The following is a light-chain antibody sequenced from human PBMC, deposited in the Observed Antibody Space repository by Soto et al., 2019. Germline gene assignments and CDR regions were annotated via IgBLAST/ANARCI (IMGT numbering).Light chain of an antibody. Sequence: EIVLTQSPGTLSLSPGERATLSCRASQSVSSSYLAWYQQKPGQAPRLLIYGVSSMATGIPDRFSGSGSGTDFTLPISRLEPEDFAVYYCQHYVTSPPVTFGQGTRLEIK. V-gene: IGKV3-20*01. CDR1: QSVSSSY. CDR2: GVS. J-gene: IGKJ5*01. CDR3: QHYVTSPPVT.